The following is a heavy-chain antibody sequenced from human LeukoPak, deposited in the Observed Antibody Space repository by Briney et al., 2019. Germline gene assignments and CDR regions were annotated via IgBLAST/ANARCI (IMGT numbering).Heavy chain of an antibody. CDR1: GFTFSSYA. J-gene: IGHJ4*02. V-gene: IGHV3-23*01. CDR3: AKTTLLWGYFDY. CDR2: ISGSGGST. Sequence: GSLRLSCAASGFTFSSYAMSWVRQAPGKGLEWVSAISGSGGSTYYADSVKGRFTISRDNSKNTLYLQMNSLRAEDTAVYYCAKTTLLWGYFDYWGQGTLVTVSS. D-gene: IGHD3-10*01.